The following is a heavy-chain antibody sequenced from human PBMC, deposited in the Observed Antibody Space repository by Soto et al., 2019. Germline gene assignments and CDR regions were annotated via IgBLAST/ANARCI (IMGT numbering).Heavy chain of an antibody. CDR2: INPDGTYT. CDR3: ASDMTGPKDY. D-gene: IGHD3-9*01. CDR1: GFILSNYW. J-gene: IGHJ4*02. Sequence: EVQVEESGGGLAQPGGSLRLSCAASGFILSNYWTHWVRQVPGKRLVWVSRINPDGTYTSYADSVKGRFTISWDNAKNTLYLQMNSLRAEDTGVYYCASDMTGPKDYWGQGTLVTVSS. V-gene: IGHV3-74*01.